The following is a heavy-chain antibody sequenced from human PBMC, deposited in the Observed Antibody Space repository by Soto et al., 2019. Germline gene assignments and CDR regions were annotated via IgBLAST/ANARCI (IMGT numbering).Heavy chain of an antibody. V-gene: IGHV1-46*01. CDR3: ARAAYKYSGYGANYGMDV. CDR2: INPSGGST. D-gene: IGHD5-12*01. J-gene: IGHJ6*02. CDR1: GYIFTSYY. Sequence: ASVKVSCKASGYIFTSYYMHWVRQAPGQGLEWMGIINPSGGSTSYAQKFQGRVTMTRDTSTSTVYMELSSLRSEDTAVYYCARAAYKYSGYGANYGMDVWGQGTTVTVSS.